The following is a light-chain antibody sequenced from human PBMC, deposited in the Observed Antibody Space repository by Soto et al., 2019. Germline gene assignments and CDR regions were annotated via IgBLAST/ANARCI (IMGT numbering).Light chain of an antibody. Sequence: SYELTQPPSVSVSPGQTARITCSGDALPKQYAYWYQQKPGQAPVLVIYKDSERPSGIPERFSGSSSGTTVTLTISGVQAEDEADYYCQSADSSGTGSVFGGGTKVTVL. V-gene: IGLV3-25*02. J-gene: IGLJ3*02. CDR2: KDS. CDR3: QSADSSGTGSV. CDR1: ALPKQY.